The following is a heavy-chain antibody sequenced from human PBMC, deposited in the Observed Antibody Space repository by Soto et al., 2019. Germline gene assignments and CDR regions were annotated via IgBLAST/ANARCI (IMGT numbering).Heavy chain of an antibody. J-gene: IGHJ5*02. CDR1: GGSISSGDYY. CDR3: ARDGGDYGQWFDP. Sequence: QVQLQESGPGLVKPSQTLSLTCTVSGGSISSGDYYWSWIRQPPGKGLEWIGYIYYSGSTYYNPSRMRRVTVSVDASKNHFALKLSSVTAADTAVYYCARDGGDYGQWFDPWGQGTLVTVSS. CDR2: IYYSGST. D-gene: IGHD3-16*01. V-gene: IGHV4-30-4*01.